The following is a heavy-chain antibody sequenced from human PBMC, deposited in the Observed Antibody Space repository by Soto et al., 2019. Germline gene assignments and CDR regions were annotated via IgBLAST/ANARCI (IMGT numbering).Heavy chain of an antibody. Sequence: QVPLQESGPGLVKPSETLSLSCTVSGGSISNYYWSWFRQTPGKGLEWIGYVHDSWVSNYNPSLKRRVAISRASYKRTFSLRLTSVNATDTAVYYYQLQGFGAGHGLVKAWGKGTTVCVSS. CDR1: GGSISNYY. V-gene: IGHV4-59*03. CDR3: QLQGFGAGHGLVKA. J-gene: IGHJ6*04. D-gene: IGHD3-10*01. CDR2: VHDSWVS.